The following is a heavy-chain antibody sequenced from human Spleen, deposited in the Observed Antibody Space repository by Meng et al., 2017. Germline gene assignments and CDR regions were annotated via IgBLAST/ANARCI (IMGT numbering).Heavy chain of an antibody. CDR2: IKQDGSEK. J-gene: IGHJ6*02. Sequence: GESLKISCAASGFTFSSYWMSWVRQAPGKGLEWVANIKQDGSEKYYVDSVKGRFTISRDNAKNSLYLQMNSLRAEDTAVYYCARTSHTKPPDSQTNLWFGELLPQQTNYYYGMDVWGQGTTVTVSS. CDR3: ARTSHTKPPDSQTNLWFGELLPQQTNYYYGMDV. V-gene: IGHV3-7*01. D-gene: IGHD3-10*01. CDR1: GFTFSSYW.